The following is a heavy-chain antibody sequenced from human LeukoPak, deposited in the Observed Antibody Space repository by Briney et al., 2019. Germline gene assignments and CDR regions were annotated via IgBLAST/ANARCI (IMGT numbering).Heavy chain of an antibody. V-gene: IGHV3-9*03. J-gene: IGHJ4*02. Sequence: PGRSLRLSCAASGFTFDDYAMHWVRQAPGKGLEWVSGISWNSGSIGYADSVKGRFTISRGNAKNSLYLQMNSLRAEDMALYYCAKDFGGIAVAAGDYWGQGTLVTVSS. D-gene: IGHD6-19*01. CDR1: GFTFDDYA. CDR3: AKDFGGIAVAAGDY. CDR2: ISWNSGSI.